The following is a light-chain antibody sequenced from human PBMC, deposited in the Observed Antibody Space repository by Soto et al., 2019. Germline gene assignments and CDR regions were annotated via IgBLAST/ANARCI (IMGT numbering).Light chain of an antibody. CDR1: SSDVGGHNY. V-gene: IGLV2-14*01. CDR2: EVS. Sequence: QSALTQPASVSGSTGQSITISCTGTSSDVGGHNYVSWYQQHPGKAPKLMIYEVSNRPSGVSNRFSGSKSGNTASLTISGLQAEDEADYYCSSYTSSSTLVFGGGTKLTVL. J-gene: IGLJ2*01. CDR3: SSYTSSSTLV.